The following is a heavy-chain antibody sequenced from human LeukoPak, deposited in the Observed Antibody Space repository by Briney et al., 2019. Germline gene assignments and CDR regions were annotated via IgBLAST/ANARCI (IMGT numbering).Heavy chain of an antibody. V-gene: IGHV3-66*01. Sequence: SGGSLRLSCAASGFTFSSYSMNWVCQAPGKGLEWVSVIYSGGSTYYADSVKGRFTISRDNSKNTLYLQMNSLRAEDTAVYYCARDVSMVRGVIAPDYYYGMDVWGQGTTVTVSS. CDR2: IYSGGST. J-gene: IGHJ6*02. CDR3: ARDVSMVRGVIAPDYYYGMDV. CDR1: GFTFSSYS. D-gene: IGHD3-10*01.